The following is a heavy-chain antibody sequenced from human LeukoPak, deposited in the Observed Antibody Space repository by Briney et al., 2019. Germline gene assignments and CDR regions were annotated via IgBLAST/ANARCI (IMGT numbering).Heavy chain of an antibody. D-gene: IGHD3-22*01. Sequence: GGSLRLSCAASGFTFSSYSINWVRQAPGKGLEWVSSISSSSSYIHYGDSVKGRFTISRDNAKNSLYLQMNSLRAEDTAVYYCARDWYDTQDGAYFDYWGQGTLVTVSS. V-gene: IGHV3-21*04. J-gene: IGHJ4*02. CDR2: ISSSSSYI. CDR3: ARDWYDTQDGAYFDY. CDR1: GFTFSSYS.